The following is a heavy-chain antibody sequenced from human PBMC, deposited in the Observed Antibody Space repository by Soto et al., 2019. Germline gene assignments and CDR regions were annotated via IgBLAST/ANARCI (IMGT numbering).Heavy chain of an antibody. D-gene: IGHD3-10*01. V-gene: IGHV3-48*04. CDR2: ISSSSSTI. CDR3: ARLPSGY. Sequence: HPGGSLRLSCAASGFTFSSYSMNWVRQAPGKGLEWVSYISSSSSTIYYVDSVKGRFTISRDNAKNSLYLQMNSLRAEDTAVYYCARLPSGYWGQGTLVTVSS. CDR1: GFTFSSYS. J-gene: IGHJ4*02.